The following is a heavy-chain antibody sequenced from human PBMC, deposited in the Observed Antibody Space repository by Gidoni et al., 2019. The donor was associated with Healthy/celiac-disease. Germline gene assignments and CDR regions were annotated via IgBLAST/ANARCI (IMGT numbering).Heavy chain of an antibody. J-gene: IGHJ6*02. CDR1: GGTFRSFA. V-gene: IGHV1-69*01. CDR3: ARDSVGEVVVAATHGYYYYGMDV. D-gene: IGHD2-15*01. CDR2: IIPIFGTA. Sequence: QVQLVQSGAEVKKPGSSVKFSCKASGGTFRSFAISWVRPAPGHGLEWMGGIIPIFGTANYAHKFQGRGTITADESTSTAYMELSSLRSEDTAVYYCARDSVGEVVVAATHGYYYYGMDVWGQGTTVTVSS.